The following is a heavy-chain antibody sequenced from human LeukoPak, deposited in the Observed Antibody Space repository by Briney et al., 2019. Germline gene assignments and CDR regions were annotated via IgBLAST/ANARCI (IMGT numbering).Heavy chain of an antibody. CDR1: GFTFSGYG. D-gene: IGHD4-17*01. J-gene: IGHJ4*02. CDR2: ISGSGGST. V-gene: IGHV3-23*01. CDR3: AKGETTVTTPPGY. Sequence: PGGSLRLSCAASGFTFSGYGMSWVRQAPGKGLKWVSAISGSGGSTYYADSVKGRITISRDNSKNTLYLQMNSLRAEDTAVYYCAKGETTVTTPPGYWGQGTLVTVSS.